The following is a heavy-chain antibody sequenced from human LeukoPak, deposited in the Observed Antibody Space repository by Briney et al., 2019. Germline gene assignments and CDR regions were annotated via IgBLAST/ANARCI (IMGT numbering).Heavy chain of an antibody. D-gene: IGHD3-22*01. Sequence: ASVKVSCKVSGYTLTDLSMHWVRQAPGKGLEWMGGFDAGDGERIYAQKFQGRVTMTEDTSTDTAYMELSGLRSEDTAVYYCGTTPNYYDSSGSKGDYWGQGTLVTVSS. J-gene: IGHJ4*02. CDR1: GYTLTDLS. CDR3: GTTPNYYDSSGSKGDY. V-gene: IGHV1-24*01. CDR2: FDAGDGER.